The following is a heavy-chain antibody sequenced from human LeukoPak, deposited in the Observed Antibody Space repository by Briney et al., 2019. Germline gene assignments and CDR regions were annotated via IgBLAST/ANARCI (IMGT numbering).Heavy chain of an antibody. CDR1: GGSFSGYY. D-gene: IGHD5-24*01. CDR2: IDHSGRT. J-gene: IGHJ4*02. CDR3: ARGENFDS. Sequence: SETLSRTCAVYGGSFSGYYWNWLRQPPGKGLDWIGEIDHSGRTTRNPSLKSRVTISVDTSNQQFSLKMNSVTAADTAVYLRARGENFDSWGQGTLVTVSS. V-gene: IGHV4-34*01.